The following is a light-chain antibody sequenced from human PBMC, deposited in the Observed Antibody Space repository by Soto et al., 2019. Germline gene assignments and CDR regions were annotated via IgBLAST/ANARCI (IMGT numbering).Light chain of an antibody. CDR2: GAS. CDR3: QQCYDSALIT. Sequence: EIVLTQSPGTLSLSPGEGATLSCRASQRVSSSYLAWYQQKPGQAPRLLMYGASTRATGIPDRFSGGGSGTDFPLTISRVEPEDFAVYYCQQCYDSALITFGPGTKVDIK. CDR1: QRVSSSY. V-gene: IGKV3-20*01. J-gene: IGKJ3*01.